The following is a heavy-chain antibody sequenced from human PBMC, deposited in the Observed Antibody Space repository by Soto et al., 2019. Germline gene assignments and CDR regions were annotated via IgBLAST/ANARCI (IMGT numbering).Heavy chain of an antibody. CDR1: GGTFSSYA. Sequence: QVQLVQSGAEVKKPGSSVKVSCKASGGTFSSYAISWVRQAPGQGLEWMGGIIPIFGTANYAQKFQGRVTIPADESTSTAYMELSSLRSEDTAVYYCARELGEEEWGGNWFDPWGQGTLVTVSS. V-gene: IGHV1-69*01. D-gene: IGHD3-16*01. CDR2: IIPIFGTA. CDR3: ARELGEEEWGGNWFDP. J-gene: IGHJ5*02.